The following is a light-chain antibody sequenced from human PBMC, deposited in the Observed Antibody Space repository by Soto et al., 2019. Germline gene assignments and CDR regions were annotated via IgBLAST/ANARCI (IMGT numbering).Light chain of an antibody. CDR3: LKFNTAPLT. V-gene: IGKV1-27*01. J-gene: IGKJ5*01. CDR2: SAS. CDR1: RDLSVY. Sequence: DIQMTQSPSSLSASVGDRVTITCRESRDLSVYLAWYQQKPGKVPKLLIYSASTLQSGVPSRFSGSGSGTDFTLTISSLQPEDVATYYCLKFNTAPLTFGLGTRLEIK.